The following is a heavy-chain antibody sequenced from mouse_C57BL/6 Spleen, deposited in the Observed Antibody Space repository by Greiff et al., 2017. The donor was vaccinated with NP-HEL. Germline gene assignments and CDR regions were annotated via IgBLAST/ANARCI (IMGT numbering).Heavy chain of an antibody. J-gene: IGHJ4*01. CDR3: AGGYYGSCYYAMDY. V-gene: IGHV1-39*01. Sequence: EVKLMESGPELVKPGASVKISCKASGYSFTDYNMNWVKQRNGKSLEWIGVINPNYGTTSYNQQFKGKATLTVDQSSSTAYMQLNSLTSEDSSVYYCAGGYYGSCYYAMDYWGQGTSVTVSS. CDR1: GYSFTDYN. CDR2: INPNYGTT. D-gene: IGHD1-1*01.